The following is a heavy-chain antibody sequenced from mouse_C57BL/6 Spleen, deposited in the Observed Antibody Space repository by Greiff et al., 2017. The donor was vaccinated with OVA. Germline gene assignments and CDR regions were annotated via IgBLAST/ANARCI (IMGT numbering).Heavy chain of an antibody. CDR1: GYTFTSYW. J-gene: IGHJ4*01. CDR2: IYPGSGST. D-gene: IGHD2-1*01. Sequence: QVQLQQPGAELVKPGASVKMSCKASGYTFTSYWITWVKQRPGQGLEWIGDIYPGSGSTNYNEKFTSKATLTVDTSSSTAYMQLSSLTSEDSAVYYCARNGGVYYGNYEAMDYWGQGTSVTVSS. CDR3: ARNGGVYYGNYEAMDY. V-gene: IGHV1-55*01.